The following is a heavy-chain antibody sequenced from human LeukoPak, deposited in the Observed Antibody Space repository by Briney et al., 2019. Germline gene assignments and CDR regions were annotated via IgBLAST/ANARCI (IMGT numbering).Heavy chain of an antibody. CDR3: ARENTMTGWFDS. J-gene: IGHJ5*01. CDR1: GFTFSDCY. D-gene: IGHD3-22*01. Sequence: PGGSLRLSCAASGFTFSDCYMSWIRQAPGKGLEWVSYISSSGNTIYYADSVKGRFTISRDNAKNSLYLQMNSLRAEDTAVYYCARENTMTGWFDSWGQGTLVTVSS. V-gene: IGHV3-11*04. CDR2: ISSSGNTI.